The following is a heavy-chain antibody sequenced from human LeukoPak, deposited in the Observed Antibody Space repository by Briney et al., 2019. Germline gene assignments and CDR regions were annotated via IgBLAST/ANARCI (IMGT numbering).Heavy chain of an antibody. J-gene: IGHJ5*02. CDR2: ISAYNGNT. Sequence: ASVKVSCKASGYTFTHYGINWFRQAPGQGLEWMGWISAYNGNTNYAQKLQDRVTMTTDTSTSTAYMELRSLRSDDTALYYCARDQYCSGGNCYSGYWFDPWGQGTPVTVSS. D-gene: IGHD2-15*01. CDR1: GYTFTHYG. CDR3: ARDQYCSGGNCYSGYWFDP. V-gene: IGHV1-18*01.